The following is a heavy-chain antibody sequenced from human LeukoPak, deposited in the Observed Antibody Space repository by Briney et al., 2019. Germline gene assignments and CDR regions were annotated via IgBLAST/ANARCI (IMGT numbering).Heavy chain of an antibody. CDR3: ARVLGYYYDSSGYRSSAYYFDY. CDR1: GFTFSSYW. CDR2: IKQDGSEK. V-gene: IGHV3-7*01. J-gene: IGHJ4*02. D-gene: IGHD3-22*01. Sequence: GGSLRLACAASGFTFSSYWMSWVRQAPGKGLEWVANIKQDGSEKYYVDSVKGRFTISRDNAKNSLYLQMNSLRAEDTAVYYCARVLGYYYDSSGYRSSAYYFDYWGQGTLVTVSS.